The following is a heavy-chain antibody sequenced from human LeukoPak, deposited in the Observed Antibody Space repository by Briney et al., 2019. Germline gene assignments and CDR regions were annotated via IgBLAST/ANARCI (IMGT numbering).Heavy chain of an antibody. CDR3: ARVIGGSGWYYFDC. Sequence: SETLSLTCTVSGASISSYYWSWIRQPPGKGLEWIGDIYYSGSTNYNPSLKSRVTMSVDTSKNQFSLKLSSVTAADTAVYYCARVIGGSGWYYFDCWGQGTLVTVSS. D-gene: IGHD6-19*01. CDR1: GASISSYY. V-gene: IGHV4-59*01. CDR2: IYYSGST. J-gene: IGHJ4*02.